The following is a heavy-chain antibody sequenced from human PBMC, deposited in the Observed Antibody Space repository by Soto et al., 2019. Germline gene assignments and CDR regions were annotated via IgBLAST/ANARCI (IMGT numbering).Heavy chain of an antibody. CDR2: INAGNGNT. Sequence: AASVKVSCKASGYTFTSYAMHWVRQAPGQRLEWMGWINAGNGNTKYSQKFQGRVTITRDTSASTAYMELSSLRSEDTAVYYCARDPIDSSGYPGYYGMDVWGQGTTVTVSS. V-gene: IGHV1-3*01. CDR1: GYTFTSYA. J-gene: IGHJ6*02. D-gene: IGHD3-22*01. CDR3: ARDPIDSSGYPGYYGMDV.